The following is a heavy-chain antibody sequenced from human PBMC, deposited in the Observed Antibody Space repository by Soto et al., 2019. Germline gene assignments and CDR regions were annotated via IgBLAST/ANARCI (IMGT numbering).Heavy chain of an antibody. CDR1: GAALNSVNYY. V-gene: IGHV4-31*03. J-gene: IGHJ5*02. D-gene: IGHD2-21*01. Sequence: LSLTCSVSGAALNSVNYYWSCMLQFPVKVLEWIGHIYVTGAVDYNPSLRDRITISQDTSERQFSLNLRLVTAADTAVYYCARLRIATNNYKWFDPWGQGTLVTVSS. CDR2: IYVTGAV. CDR3: ARLRIATNNYKWFDP.